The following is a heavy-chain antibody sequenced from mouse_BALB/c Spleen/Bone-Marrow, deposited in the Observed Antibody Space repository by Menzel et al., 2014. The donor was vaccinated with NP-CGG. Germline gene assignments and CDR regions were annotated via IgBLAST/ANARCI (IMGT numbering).Heavy chain of an antibody. CDR1: GVTFSSYG. CDR2: INNNGGST. V-gene: IGHV5-6-3*01. D-gene: IGHD1-1*01. Sequence: EVKLVESGGGLVQPGGSLKLSCVASGVTFSSYGMSWVRQTPDKRLELVATINNNGGSTYYPDSVKGQFTISRDNAKNTLYLQMSSLKSEDTAMYYCARVYGWYFDAWGAGTTVTVSS. J-gene: IGHJ1*01. CDR3: ARVYGWYFDA.